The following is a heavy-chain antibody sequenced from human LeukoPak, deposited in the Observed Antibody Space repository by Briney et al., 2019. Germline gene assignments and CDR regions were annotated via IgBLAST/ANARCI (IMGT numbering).Heavy chain of an antibody. V-gene: IGHV4-39*01. CDR3: ARHYRGSGYYYHYYMDV. CDR2: IYYSGST. CDR1: GGSISSSSYY. D-gene: IGHD3-10*01. Sequence: KSSETLSLTCTVSGGSISSSSYYWGWIRQPPGKGLEWIGSIYYSGSTYYNPSLKSRVTISVDTSKNQFSLKLSSVTAADTAVYYCARHYRGSGYYYHYYMDVWGKGTTVTVSS. J-gene: IGHJ6*03.